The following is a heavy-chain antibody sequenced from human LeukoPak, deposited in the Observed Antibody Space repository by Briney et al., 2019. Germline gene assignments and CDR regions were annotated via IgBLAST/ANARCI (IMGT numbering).Heavy chain of an antibody. CDR1: GFTFSSYG. CDR2: ISYDGSNK. D-gene: IGHD6-19*01. V-gene: IGHV3-30*18. CDR3: AKVSSGWYGDLFDY. J-gene: IGHJ4*02. Sequence: GGSLRLSCAASGFTFSSYGMNWVRQAPGKGPEWVAAISYDGSNKFYADSVKGRFTISRDNAKNSLYLQMNSLRAEDTALYYCAKVSSGWYGDLFDYWGQGTLVTVSS.